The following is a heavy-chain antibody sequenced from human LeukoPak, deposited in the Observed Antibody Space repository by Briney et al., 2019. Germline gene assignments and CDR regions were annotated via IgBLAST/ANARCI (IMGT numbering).Heavy chain of an antibody. CDR2: INPSGGST. J-gene: IGHJ5*02. Sequence: ASVKVSCKASGYTFTSYCMLWVRPAPGQGLERMGIINPSGGSTSYAQKFQGRVTMTRDTSTSTVYMELSSLRSEDTAVYYCAREGTVVVPAAMPHPPNWFDPWGQGTLVTVSS. CDR3: AREGTVVVPAAMPHPPNWFDP. CDR1: GYTFTSYC. V-gene: IGHV1-46*01. D-gene: IGHD2-2*01.